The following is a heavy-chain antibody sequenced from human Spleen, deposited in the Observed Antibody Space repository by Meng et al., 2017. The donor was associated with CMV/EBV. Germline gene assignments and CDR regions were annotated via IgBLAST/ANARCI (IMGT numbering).Heavy chain of an antibody. Sequence: SGYTFSGYYMHWVRQTPGQGLEWLGWINPHSGDTNYAPNFQGRVTMTRDTPISTAYMELHSLRADDTAIYYCARGGDSVVEIPRDLDYWGQGTLVTVSS. CDR2: INPHSGDT. V-gene: IGHV1-2*02. CDR3: ARGGDSVVEIPRDLDY. CDR1: GYTFSGYY. J-gene: IGHJ4*02. D-gene: IGHD2-21*01.